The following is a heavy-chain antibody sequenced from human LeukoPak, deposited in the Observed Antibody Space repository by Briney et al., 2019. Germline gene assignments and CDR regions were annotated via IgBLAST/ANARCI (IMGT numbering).Heavy chain of an antibody. J-gene: IGHJ5*02. CDR1: GYTFTRYD. Sequence: GASVKVSCKASGYTFTRYDINWVRQATGQGLEWMGWMNPNSGNTGYAQKFQGRVTMTRNTSISTAYMELSSLRFEDTAVYYCATAWTNDYRDWFDPWGQGTLVTVSS. CDR2: MNPNSGNT. CDR3: ATAWTNDYRDWFDP. V-gene: IGHV1-8*01. D-gene: IGHD1-1*01.